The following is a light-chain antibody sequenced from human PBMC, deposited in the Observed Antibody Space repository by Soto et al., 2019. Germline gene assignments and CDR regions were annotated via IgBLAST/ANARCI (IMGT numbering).Light chain of an antibody. CDR3: NSYTSSSTYL. CDR2: DVN. J-gene: IGLJ1*01. CDR1: SSDVGGYNY. V-gene: IGLV2-14*03. Sequence: QSALTQPASVSGSPGQSITISCTGTSSDVGGYNYVSWYQHNPGKAPKLMMYDVNNRPSGVSNRFSGSKSGNAASLTISGLQAEYEADYFCNSYTSSSTYLFGTGPKFTVL.